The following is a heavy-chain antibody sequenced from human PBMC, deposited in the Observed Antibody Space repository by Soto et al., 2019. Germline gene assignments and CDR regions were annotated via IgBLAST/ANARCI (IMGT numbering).Heavy chain of an antibody. D-gene: IGHD2-2*02. CDR3: ARVKVPAAILGAFDL. Sequence: HAQLVQSGGEMRKPGASVKVSCKASGYTFSTYGITWVRQAPGQGLEWMGWINHLKGDTNSAARFQDRLTMTADTSTRAAYMELRSLTSDDTAVYYSARVKVPAAILGAFDLWGQGTVVTVSS. CDR2: INHLKGDT. CDR1: GYTFSTYG. V-gene: IGHV1-18*01. J-gene: IGHJ3*01.